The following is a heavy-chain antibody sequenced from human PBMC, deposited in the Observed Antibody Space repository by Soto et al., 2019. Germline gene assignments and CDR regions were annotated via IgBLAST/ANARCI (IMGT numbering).Heavy chain of an antibody. CDR1: GFTFSSYS. V-gene: IGHV3-23*01. CDR2: ISGSGGST. Sequence: GGSLRLSCAASGFTFSSYSMNWVRQAPGKGLEWVSAISGSGGSTYYADSVKGRFTISRDNSKNTLYLQMNSLRAEDTAVYYCAKGITIFGVVIINFDYWGQGTLVTVSS. D-gene: IGHD3-3*01. J-gene: IGHJ4*02. CDR3: AKGITIFGVVIINFDY.